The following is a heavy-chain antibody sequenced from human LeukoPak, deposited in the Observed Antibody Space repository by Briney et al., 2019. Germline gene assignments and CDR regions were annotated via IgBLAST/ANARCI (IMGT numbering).Heavy chain of an antibody. J-gene: IGHJ4*02. CDR1: GYTFTSYA. CDR2: INPSGGNT. D-gene: IGHD1-26*01. Sequence: ASVKVSCKASGYTFTSYAMNWVRQAPGQGLEWMGIINPSGGNTSYAQKFQGRVTMTRDMSTSTVYMELSSLRSEDTAVYYCARGSRVGATKGDYFDYWGQGTLVTVSS. V-gene: IGHV1-46*01. CDR3: ARGSRVGATKGDYFDY.